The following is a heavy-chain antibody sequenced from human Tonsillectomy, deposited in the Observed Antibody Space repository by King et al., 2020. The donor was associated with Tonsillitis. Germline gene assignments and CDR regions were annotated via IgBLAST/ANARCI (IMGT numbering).Heavy chain of an antibody. J-gene: IGHJ2*01. CDR2: AHYSGCT. Sequence: VQLQESGPGLVKPSETLSLTCTVSGVSISGDYWSWIRQPPGKGLEWIGFAHYSGCTNYNPSLKSRVTMSGVTPTNQFSRKLRSVTAADTAVYYYAGVGTIYWYFDLWGRGTRVTVTS. V-gene: IGHV4-59*08. CDR3: AGVGTIYWYFDL. D-gene: IGHD5-12*01. CDR1: GVSISGDY.